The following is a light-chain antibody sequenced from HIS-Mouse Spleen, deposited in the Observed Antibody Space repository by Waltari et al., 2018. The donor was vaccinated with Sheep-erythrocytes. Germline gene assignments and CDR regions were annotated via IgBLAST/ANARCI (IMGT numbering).Light chain of an antibody. V-gene: IGLV2-11*01. J-gene: IGLJ3*02. CDR1: SSDGGGYHY. Sequence: QSALTQPRSVSGSPGQSVTISCTGTSSDGGGYHYVSWYQQHPGKAPKLMIYDVSKRPSGVPDRFSGSKSGNTASLTISGLQAEDEADYYCCSYAGSSTPWVFGGGTKLTVL. CDR3: CSYAGSSTPWV. CDR2: DVS.